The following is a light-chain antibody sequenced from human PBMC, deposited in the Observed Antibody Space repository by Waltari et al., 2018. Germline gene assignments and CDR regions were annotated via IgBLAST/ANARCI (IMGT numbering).Light chain of an antibody. J-gene: IGKJ1*01. V-gene: IGKV3-20*01. Sequence: CRASQSFSSDYLAWYQQRPGQAPRLLISGTSSRATGIPDRFSGSGSGTDFTLTISRLEPEDFAVYYCLQYDTSPKTFGQGTKVDI. CDR2: GTS. CDR1: QSFSSDY. CDR3: LQYDTSPKT.